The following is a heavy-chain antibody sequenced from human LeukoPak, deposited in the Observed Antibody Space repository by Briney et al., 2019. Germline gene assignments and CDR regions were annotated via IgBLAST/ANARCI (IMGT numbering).Heavy chain of an antibody. D-gene: IGHD5-18*01. CDR3: ARRRIQLWLSTNWFDP. J-gene: IGHJ5*02. CDR1: GGSFSGYY. Sequence: SETLSLTCAVYGGSFSGYYWSWIRQPPGKGLEWIGEINHSGSTNYNPSLKSRVTISVDTSKNQFSLKLSSVTAADTAVYYCARRRIQLWLSTNWFDPWGQGTLVTVSS. CDR2: INHSGST. V-gene: IGHV4-34*01.